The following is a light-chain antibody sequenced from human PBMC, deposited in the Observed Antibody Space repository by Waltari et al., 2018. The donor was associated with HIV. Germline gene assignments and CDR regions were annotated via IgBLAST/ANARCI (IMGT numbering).Light chain of an antibody. CDR2: DVS. J-gene: IGLJ1*01. Sequence: GQSITISCTGTHSEIGGYNSVSWYQQHPDKAPTLLIYDVSKRPSGTSNRFSGSKSGNTASLTISRLQTEDEADYYCNSYTSGSTLVFGTGTRVTV. CDR1: HSEIGGYNS. CDR3: NSYTSGSTLV. V-gene: IGLV2-14*03.